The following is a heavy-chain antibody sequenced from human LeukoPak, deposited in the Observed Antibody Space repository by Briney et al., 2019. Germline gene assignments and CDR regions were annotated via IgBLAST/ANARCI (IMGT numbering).Heavy chain of an antibody. D-gene: IGHD6-19*01. CDR3: ARADSSGWYDYYYMDV. CDR1: GFTVSSNY. CDR2: IYSGGST. V-gene: IGHV3-53*01. Sequence: GGSLRLSCAASGFTVSSNYMSWVRQAPGKGLEWVSVIYSGGSTYYADSVKGRFTISRDNSKNTLYLQMNSLRAEDTAVYYCARADSSGWYDYYYMDVWGKGTTVTVSS. J-gene: IGHJ6*03.